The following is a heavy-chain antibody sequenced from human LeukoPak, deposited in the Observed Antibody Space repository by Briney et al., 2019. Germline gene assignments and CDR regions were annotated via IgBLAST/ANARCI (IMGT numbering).Heavy chain of an antibody. CDR1: GFTFSSYA. CDR2: ILPAGKES. V-gene: IGHV3-7*01. J-gene: IGHJ4*02. Sequence: GGSLRLSCAASGFTFSSYAMSWVRQAPGKGLEWVATILPAGKESYRVDSVKGRFIISRDNAKNSLFLQMNSLRDDDTALYYCMSAHGYWGQGTLVTVSS. CDR3: MSAHGY.